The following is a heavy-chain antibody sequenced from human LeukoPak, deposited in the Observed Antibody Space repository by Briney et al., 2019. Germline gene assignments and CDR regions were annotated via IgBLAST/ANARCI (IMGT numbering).Heavy chain of an antibody. J-gene: IGHJ3*02. CDR2: ISYDGVNH. CDR1: GSTFSSYG. Sequence: GGSLRLSCAASGSTFSSYGMHWVRQAPGKGLEWVAVISYDGVNHYYSDSVKGRFTISRDSSKNTLYLQMNSLRAEDTAVYYCAKDRISPTRWSPDAFDIWGQGTMVTVSS. D-gene: IGHD2-8*01. CDR3: AKDRISPTRWSPDAFDI. V-gene: IGHV3-30*18.